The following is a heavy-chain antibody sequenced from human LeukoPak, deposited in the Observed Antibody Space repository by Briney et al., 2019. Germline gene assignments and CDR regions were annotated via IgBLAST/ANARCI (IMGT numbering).Heavy chain of an antibody. J-gene: IGHJ4*02. Sequence: SETLSLTCTVSGVSISSSGYYWGWIRQPPGKGLEWIGSIYYSGSTYYNPSLKSRVTISVDTSKNQFSLKLSSVTAADTAVYYCARGVAVVPATHYYFDYWGQGSLVTVSS. CDR2: IYYSGST. D-gene: IGHD2-2*01. V-gene: IGHV4-39*01. CDR3: ARGVAVVPATHYYFDY. CDR1: GVSISSSGYY.